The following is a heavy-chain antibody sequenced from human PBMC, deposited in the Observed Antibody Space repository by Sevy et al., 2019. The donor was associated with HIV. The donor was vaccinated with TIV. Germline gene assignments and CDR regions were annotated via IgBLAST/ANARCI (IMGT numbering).Heavy chain of an antibody. D-gene: IGHD2-8*01. CDR2: LSFGCGEI. J-gene: IGHJ4*02. CDR3: AREGCTKPHDY. CDR1: GFTFSKYS. V-gene: IGHV3-23*01. Sequence: GGSLILSCAASGFTFSKYSMSWVRQPPGKGLEWVSTLSFGCGEINYADSVKGRFTISRDNCKSSVYLQMNNLRPEDTAVYYCAREGCTKPHDYWGQGTLVTVSS.